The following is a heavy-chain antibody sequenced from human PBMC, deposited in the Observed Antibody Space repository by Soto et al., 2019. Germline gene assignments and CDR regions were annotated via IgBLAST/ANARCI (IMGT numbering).Heavy chain of an antibody. CDR3: RTRITVFGLQIPPSDP. CDR1: GGSVNGYY. Sequence: SEALSLTCAVYGGSVNGYYWHWIRQPLGTALESIGEINHTGGTHHNPCVNSRVTMSVDRHKTQLHRRLSSLTGAGPARYYCRTRITVFGLQIPPSDPWGQGTQVTVPS. V-gene: IGHV4-34*10. J-gene: IGHJ5*02. CDR2: INHTGGT. D-gene: IGHD3-3*01.